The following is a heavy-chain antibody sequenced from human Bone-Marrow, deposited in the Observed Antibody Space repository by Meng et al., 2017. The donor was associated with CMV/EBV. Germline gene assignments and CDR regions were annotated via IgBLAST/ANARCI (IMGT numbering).Heavy chain of an antibody. CDR1: GCSISSYY. Sequence: SETLSLTCTVSGCSISSYYLSWIRQPPGKGLEWIGYIYYSGSTNYNPSLKSRVTISVDTSKNQFSLKLSSVTAADTAVYYCARGLPPPYGIVVVPAAPYAHDAFDIWGQGTMVTVSS. J-gene: IGHJ3*02. V-gene: IGHV4-59*01. CDR3: ARGLPPPYGIVVVPAAPYAHDAFDI. D-gene: IGHD2-2*01. CDR2: IYYSGST.